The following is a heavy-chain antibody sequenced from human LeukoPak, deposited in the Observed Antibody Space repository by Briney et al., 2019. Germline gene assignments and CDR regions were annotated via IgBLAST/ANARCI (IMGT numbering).Heavy chain of an antibody. CDR3: AYFWLYGYFDY. Sequence: GSLRLSCAASGFTFSNYAMSWVRQAPGKGLEWVSVIGGTGDTTYYADSVKGRFTISRDNSKNTLYLQMNSLRAEDTAVYYCAYFWLYGYFDYWGQGTLVTVSS. CDR1: GFTFSNYA. V-gene: IGHV3-23*01. J-gene: IGHJ4*02. CDR2: IGGTGDTT. D-gene: IGHD3-22*01.